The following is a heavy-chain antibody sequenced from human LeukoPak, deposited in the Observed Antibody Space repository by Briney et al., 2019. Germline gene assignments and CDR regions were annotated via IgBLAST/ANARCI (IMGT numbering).Heavy chain of an antibody. J-gene: IGHJ3*02. D-gene: IGHD1-26*01. Sequence: RGESLKISCQGSGYTFTAYWIGWVRQMPGKGLEWVGIIRPGDSDTRYSPSFQGQVTISADKSITTAYLQWSSLKASDTAMYYCGRHQHSGSYGAFDIWGQGTMVTVSS. CDR3: GRHQHSGSYGAFDI. CDR2: IRPGDSDT. V-gene: IGHV5-51*01. CDR1: GYTFTAYW.